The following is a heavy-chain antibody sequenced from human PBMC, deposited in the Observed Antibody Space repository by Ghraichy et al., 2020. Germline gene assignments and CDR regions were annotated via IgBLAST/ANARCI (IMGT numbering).Heavy chain of an antibody. D-gene: IGHD6-19*01. CDR1: GGSISSSSYY. V-gene: IGHV4-39*01. Sequence: SETLSLTCTVSGGSISSSSYYWGIRQPPGKGLEWIGSIYYSGSTYYNPSLKSRVTISVDTSKNQFSLKLSTVTAADTAVYYCARMGGSGPYFDYWGQVTLVTVSS. CDR3: ARMGGSGPYFDY. CDR2: IYYSGST. J-gene: IGHJ4*02.